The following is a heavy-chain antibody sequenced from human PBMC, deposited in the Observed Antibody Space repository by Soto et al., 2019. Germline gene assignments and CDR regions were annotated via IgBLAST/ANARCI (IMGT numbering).Heavy chain of an antibody. CDR2: IIPIFGTA. CDR3: ASLIAAAGPPHSPRYYYGMDV. V-gene: IGHV1-69*12. D-gene: IGHD6-13*01. CDR1: GGTFSSYA. Sequence: QVQLVQSGAEVKKPGSSVKVSCKASGGTFSSYAISWVRQAPGQGLEWVGGIIPIFGTADYAQKFQGRVTIPADESTGTAYVELRSLRSEDTAVYYCASLIAAAGPPHSPRYYYGMDVWGQGTTVTVSS. J-gene: IGHJ6*02.